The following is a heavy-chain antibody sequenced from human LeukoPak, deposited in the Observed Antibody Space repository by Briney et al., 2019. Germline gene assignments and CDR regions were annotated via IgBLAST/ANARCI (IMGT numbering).Heavy chain of an antibody. J-gene: IGHJ4*02. V-gene: IGHV4-59*01. Sequence: PSETLSLTCTVSGGSITNYHWSWIRQPPGKGLKWIGYIYYIGSTNYNPSLKSRVTISIDTSKSQFSLKLNSMTAADTAVYYCARGPDNWNSFFDYWGQGTLVTVSS. CDR2: IYYIGST. CDR1: GGSITNYH. D-gene: IGHD1-20*01. CDR3: ARGPDNWNSFFDY.